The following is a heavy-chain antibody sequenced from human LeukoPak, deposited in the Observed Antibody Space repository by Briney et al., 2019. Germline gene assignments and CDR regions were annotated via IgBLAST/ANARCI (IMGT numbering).Heavy chain of an antibody. CDR1: RVTFSRYG. D-gene: IGHD7-27*01. J-gene: IGHJ3*02. CDR2: IWYDGSNK. CDR3: ARDQFGTGDRRDAFDI. V-gene: IGHV3-33*01. Sequence: GGSLRLSCAPSRVTFSRYGMRWVRQAPGKGLEWVAFIWYDGSNKYYADSVKGRFTISRDNSKSTLYLQMNSLRAEDTAVYYCARDQFGTGDRRDAFDIWGQGTMVTVSS.